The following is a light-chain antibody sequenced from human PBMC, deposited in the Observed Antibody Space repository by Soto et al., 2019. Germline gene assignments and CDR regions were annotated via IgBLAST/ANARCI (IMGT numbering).Light chain of an antibody. CDR3: SSYAGSNMVV. CDR1: SSDVGGYNY. CDR2: EVS. J-gene: IGLJ2*01. V-gene: IGLV2-8*01. Sequence: QSVLTQPPSASGSPGQSVTISCTGTSSDVGGYNYVSWYQQHPGKAPKLMMYEVSKRPSGVPDRVSGSKSGNTASLTVSGLQAEDEADYYCSSYAGSNMVVFGGGTKLTVL.